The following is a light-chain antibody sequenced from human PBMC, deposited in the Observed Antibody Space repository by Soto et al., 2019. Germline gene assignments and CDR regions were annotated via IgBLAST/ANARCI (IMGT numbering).Light chain of an antibody. CDR2: GAS. CDR3: QQYNNWPQT. CDR1: QSVSSN. Sequence: EIVMTQSPATLSVPPGERATLSCRASQSVSSNLAWYQQKPGLAPRLLIYGASTRATGIPARFSGSGSGTEFTLTISSLQSEDFAVYYCQQYNNWPQTFGQGTKLEIK. J-gene: IGKJ2*01. V-gene: IGKV3-15*01.